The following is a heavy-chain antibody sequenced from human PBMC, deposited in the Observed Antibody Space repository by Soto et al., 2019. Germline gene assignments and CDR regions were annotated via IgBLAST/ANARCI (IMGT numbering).Heavy chain of an antibody. CDR3: ARGRYGAY. Sequence: QVHLVQSGAEVKKPGASVKVSCKASGYTFTSYGITWVRQAPGQGLEWMGWISAHNGNTDYAQKLQGRVIVTRDTATSTAYMELRSLRSDVTAVYYCARGRYGAYWGQGALVTVSS. CDR2: ISAHNGNT. D-gene: IGHD3-10*01. J-gene: IGHJ4*02. CDR1: GYTFTSYG. V-gene: IGHV1-18*01.